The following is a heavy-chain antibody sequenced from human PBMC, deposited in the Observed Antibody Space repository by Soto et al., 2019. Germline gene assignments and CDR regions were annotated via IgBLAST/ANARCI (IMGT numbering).Heavy chain of an antibody. CDR3: ARDRLYSSSSHYYYGMDV. D-gene: IGHD6-6*01. CDR2: IIPIFGTA. CDR1: GGTSSSYA. V-gene: IGHV1-69*13. J-gene: IGHJ6*02. Sequence: ASVKVSCKASGGTSSSYAISWVRQAPGQGLEWMGGIIPIFGTANYAQKFQGRVTITADESTSTAYMELSSLRSEDTAVYYCARDRLYSSSSHYYYGMDVWGQGTTVTVSS.